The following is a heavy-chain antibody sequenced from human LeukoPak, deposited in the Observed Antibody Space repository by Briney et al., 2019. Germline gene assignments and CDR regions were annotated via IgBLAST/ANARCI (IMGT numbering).Heavy chain of an antibody. D-gene: IGHD3-10*01. J-gene: IGHJ6*03. CDR1: GGSISSGSYY. CDR3: ARDGLNTMFRGKIHYNYMDV. Sequence: SETLSLTCTVSGGSISSGSYYWSWIRQPAGKGLEWIGRIHTSGSTNYNPSLKSRVTISVDTSNNQFSLMLRSVTAADTAVYYCARDGLNTMFRGKIHYNYMDVWGKGTTVSISS. CDR2: IHTSGST. V-gene: IGHV4-61*02.